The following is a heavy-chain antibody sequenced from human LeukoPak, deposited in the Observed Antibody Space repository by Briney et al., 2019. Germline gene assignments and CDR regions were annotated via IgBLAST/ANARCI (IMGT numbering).Heavy chain of an antibody. J-gene: IGHJ4*02. D-gene: IGHD3-22*01. CDR1: GFTFSSYE. CDR3: ARAHYYDSSGYPYYFDY. CDR2: ISSSGSTI. V-gene: IGHV3-48*03. Sequence: GGSLRLSCAASGFTFSSYEMNWVRQAPGKGLEWASYISSSGSTIYYADSVKGRFTISRDNAKNSLYLQMNSLRAEDTAVYYCARAHYYDSSGYPYYFDYWGQGTLVTVSS.